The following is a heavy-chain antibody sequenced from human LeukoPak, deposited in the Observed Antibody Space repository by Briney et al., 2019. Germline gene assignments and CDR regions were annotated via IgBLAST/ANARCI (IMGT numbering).Heavy chain of an antibody. D-gene: IGHD2-15*01. CDR1: GASIRSGDYY. J-gene: IGHJ3*02. V-gene: IGHV4-30-4*01. CDR3: ARDCSGGSCYGAFDI. Sequence: SETLSLTCTVSGASIRSGDYYWSWIRQPPGKGLEWIGYIYDSGSTYYNPSLKSRITISVDTSENRFSLKLSSETATDTAVYYCARDCSGGSCYGAFDIWGQGTMVTVSS. CDR2: IYDSGST.